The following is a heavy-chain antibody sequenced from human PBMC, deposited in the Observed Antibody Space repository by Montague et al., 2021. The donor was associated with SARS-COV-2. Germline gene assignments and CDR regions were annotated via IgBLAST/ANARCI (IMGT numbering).Heavy chain of an antibody. D-gene: IGHD2-15*01. Sequence: SETLSLTCSVSGGSISTYYWSWIRQPPGKGLEWIGYIYYSGSTNYNPSLKSRVTISKDTSKNQFSLELSSVTAADMAVYYCASPGGYCTGGSCYYVYWGQGTLVTVSS. J-gene: IGHJ4*02. V-gene: IGHV4-59*01. CDR1: GGSISTYY. CDR2: IYYSGST. CDR3: ASPGGYCTGGSCYYVY.